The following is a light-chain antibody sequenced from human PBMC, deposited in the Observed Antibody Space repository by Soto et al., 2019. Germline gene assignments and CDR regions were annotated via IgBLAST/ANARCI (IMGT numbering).Light chain of an antibody. CDR3: QQYAISVT. V-gene: IGKV3-20*01. CDR1: QSVSSSF. CDR2: GAS. J-gene: IGKJ1*01. Sequence: EIVLTQSPGSLSLSPGERATLSCRASQSVSSSFFAWYQQRPGQAPRLLIYGASSRATGIPDRFSGSGSGTDFTLTISRLEPEDFAVYYCQQYAISVTCGQGTKVEIK.